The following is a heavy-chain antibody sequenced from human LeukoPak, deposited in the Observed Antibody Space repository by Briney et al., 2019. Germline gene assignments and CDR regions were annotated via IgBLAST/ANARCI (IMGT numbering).Heavy chain of an antibody. CDR1: GFTFSSYS. J-gene: IGHJ6*02. CDR3: ARDISSSWIEYYYYYYYGMDV. V-gene: IGHV3-21*01. D-gene: IGHD6-13*01. Sequence: GGSLRLSCAASGFTFSSYSMNWVRQAPGKGLEWVSSISSSSSYIYYADSVKGRFTISRDNSKYTLYLQMNSLRAEDTAVYYCARDISSSWIEYYYYYYYGMDVWGQGTTVTVSS. CDR2: ISSSSSYI.